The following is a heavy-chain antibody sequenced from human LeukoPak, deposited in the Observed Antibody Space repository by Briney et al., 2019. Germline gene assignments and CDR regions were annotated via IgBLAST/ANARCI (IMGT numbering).Heavy chain of an antibody. Sequence: PGGSLRLSCAASGFTFSSYAMHWVRQAPGKGLEWVAVISYDGSNKYYADSVKGRFTISRDNSKNTLYLQMNSLKAEDTAVYYCARTEGIAAASRGFYYGGQGTLVTVSS. CDR3: ARTEGIAAASRGFYY. D-gene: IGHD6-13*01. CDR2: ISYDGSNK. V-gene: IGHV3-30*04. J-gene: IGHJ4*02. CDR1: GFTFSSYA.